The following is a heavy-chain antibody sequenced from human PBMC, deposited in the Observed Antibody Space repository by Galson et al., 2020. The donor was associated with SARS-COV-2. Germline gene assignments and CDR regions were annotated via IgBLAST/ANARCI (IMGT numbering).Heavy chain of an antibody. CDR3: AKSLWFGEILSPFDY. J-gene: IGHJ4*02. V-gene: IGHV3-30*18. Sequence: GGSLRLSCAASGFTFSNFAMPWVRQAPGKGLEWVAVISDDGTNTYYRDSVKGRFSISRDNSKNTLYLQMNSLRVEDTAVYHCAKSLWFGEILSPFDYWGQGAQATVSS. CDR2: ISDDGTNT. CDR1: GFTFSNFA. D-gene: IGHD3-10*01.